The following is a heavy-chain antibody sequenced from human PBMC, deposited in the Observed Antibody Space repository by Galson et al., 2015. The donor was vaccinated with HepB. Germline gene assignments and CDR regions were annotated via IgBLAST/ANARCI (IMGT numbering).Heavy chain of an antibody. D-gene: IGHD3-10*01. V-gene: IGHV4-39*07. CDR3: ARDAGGMVRGVISN. Sequence: ETLSLTCTVSGGSISSSSYYWGWIRQPPGKGLEWIGSIYYSGSTYYNPSLKSRVTISVDTSKNQFSLELSSVTAADTAVYYCARDAGGMVRGVISNWGQGTLVTVSS. CDR1: GGSISSSSYY. J-gene: IGHJ4*02. CDR2: IYYSGST.